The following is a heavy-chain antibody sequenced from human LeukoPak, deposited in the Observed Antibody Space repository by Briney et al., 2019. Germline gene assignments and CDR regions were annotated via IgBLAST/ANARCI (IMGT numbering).Heavy chain of an antibody. V-gene: IGHV1-69*04. Sequence: GLTVKLSCKASGGIFSSYAISWVRQAPGQGFECMGRIIPLFGLANYAQKFEGSVTITADKSTSTAYMELSSLRSEDTAVYYCARDVLPRGFDPWGQGTLVTVSS. J-gene: IGHJ5*02. CDR1: GGIFSSYA. D-gene: IGHD3-10*01. CDR2: IIPLFGLA. CDR3: ARDVLPRGFDP.